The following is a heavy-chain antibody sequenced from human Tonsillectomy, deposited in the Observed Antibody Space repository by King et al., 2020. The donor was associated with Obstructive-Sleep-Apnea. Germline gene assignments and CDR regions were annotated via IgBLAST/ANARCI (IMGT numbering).Heavy chain of an antibody. CDR3: ARVASSTWSRHPTDC. CDR1: GFSFSNYA. D-gene: IGHD6-13*01. V-gene: IGHV3-30*04. Sequence: QLVQSGGGVVQPGRSLRLSCAASGFSFSNYALHWVRQAPGKGLEWVAVISDDGSNKYYADSVRGRFTISRDNSKYTLFLQMNSLGTEDTAVYFCARVASSTWSRHPTDCWGQGTLVTVSS. CDR2: ISDDGSNK. J-gene: IGHJ4*02.